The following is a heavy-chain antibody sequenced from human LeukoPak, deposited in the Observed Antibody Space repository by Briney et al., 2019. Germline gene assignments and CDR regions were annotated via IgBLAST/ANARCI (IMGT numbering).Heavy chain of an antibody. V-gene: IGHV3-21*01. Sequence: PGGPLRLSCAASGFTFSSYSMNWVRQAPGKGLEWVSSISSSSSYIYYADSVKGRFTISRDNAKSSLYLQMNSLRAEDTAVYYCARDPTVTTNGDYWGQGTLVTVSS. CDR3: ARDPTVTTNGDY. J-gene: IGHJ4*02. CDR2: ISSSSSYI. CDR1: GFTFSSYS. D-gene: IGHD4-11*01.